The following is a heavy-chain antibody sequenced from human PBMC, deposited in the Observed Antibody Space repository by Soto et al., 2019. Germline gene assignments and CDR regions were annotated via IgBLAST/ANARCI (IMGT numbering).Heavy chain of an antibody. CDR2: MSSDGSYM. CDR1: DSVFTKYT. D-gene: IGHD4-17*01. CDR3: VGQRERFGDFEPTLYGLHV. J-gene: IGHJ6*02. Sequence: EVQLVESGGGLVKPGGSLRLSWEASDSVFTKYTMKLVLQAPGKGLAWVSSMSSDGSYMYDADSVRGRFTISRDNAKKSLFLQMNSLSVEDTAVYYCVGQRERFGDFEPTLYGLHVWGQGTTVIVS. V-gene: IGHV3-21*01.